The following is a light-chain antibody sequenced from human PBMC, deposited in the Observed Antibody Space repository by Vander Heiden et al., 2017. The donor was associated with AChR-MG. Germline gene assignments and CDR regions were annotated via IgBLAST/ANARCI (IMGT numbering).Light chain of an antibody. CDR2: GTS. V-gene: IGKV3-15*01. Sequence: ETVMTQSPASLSVSPGERVTLSCRASESIGNNLAWYQQKPGQAPRLLIYGTSTRATGIPARFSGSGSGTEFALTISSLQSEDFGIYYCQGYDHWLSFTFGPGTKVEIK. J-gene: IGKJ3*01. CDR3: QGYDHWLSFT. CDR1: ESIGNN.